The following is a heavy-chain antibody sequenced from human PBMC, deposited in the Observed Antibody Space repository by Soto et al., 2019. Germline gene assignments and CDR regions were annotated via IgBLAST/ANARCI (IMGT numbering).Heavy chain of an antibody. D-gene: IGHD3-10*01. CDR3: ARFVKPSGFSYFDY. CDR2: IYYSGST. Sequence: SETLSLTCTVSGGSISSGGYYWSWIRQHPGKGLEWIGYIYYSGSTYYNPSLKSRVTISVDTSKNQFSLKLSSVTAADTAVYYCARFVKPSGFSYFDYWGQETLVTVSS. J-gene: IGHJ4*02. V-gene: IGHV4-31*03. CDR1: GGSISSGGYY.